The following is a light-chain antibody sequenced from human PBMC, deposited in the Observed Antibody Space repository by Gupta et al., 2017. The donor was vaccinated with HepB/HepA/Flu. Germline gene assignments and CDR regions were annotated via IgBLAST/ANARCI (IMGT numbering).Light chain of an antibody. J-gene: IGLJ2*01. CDR2: EVS. V-gene: IGLV2-18*02. CDR3: SSDASSNTFI. Sequence: QSALTQPPSVSGSPGQSVTLSCTGTSSDVVSYNRVSWYQQPPGTAPTLIIYEVSNRPSGVPDRFSGSKSGNTASLTISGLQAEDEADYYCSSDASSNTFIFGGGTKLTVL. CDR1: SSDVVSYNR.